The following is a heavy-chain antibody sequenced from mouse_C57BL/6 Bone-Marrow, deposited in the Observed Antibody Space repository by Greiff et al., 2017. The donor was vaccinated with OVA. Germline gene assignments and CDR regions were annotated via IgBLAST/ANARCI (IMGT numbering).Heavy chain of an antibody. D-gene: IGHD2-4*01. J-gene: IGHJ3*01. CDR3: TKSYYDYSWFAY. CDR2: IYPGNSDT. V-gene: IGHV1-5*01. CDR1: GYTFTSYW. Sequence: EVQLQQSGTVLARPGASVKMSCKTSGYTFTSYWMHWVKQRPGQGLEWIGAIYPGNSDTSYNQKFKGKAKLTAVTSATTAYMELSSLTNEDSAVYYCTKSYYDYSWFAYWGQGTLVTVSA.